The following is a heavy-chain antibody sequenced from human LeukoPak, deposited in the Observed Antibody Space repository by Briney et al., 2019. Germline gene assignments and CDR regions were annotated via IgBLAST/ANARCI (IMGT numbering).Heavy chain of an antibody. J-gene: IGHJ3*02. V-gene: IGHV4-39*07. CDR3: ARVRPQTVGATVYAFDI. Sequence: SETLSLTCTVSGGSISSSSYYWGWIRQPPGKGLEWIGSIYYSVSTYYNPSLKSRVTISVDTSKNQFSLKLSSVTAADTAVYYCARVRPQTVGATVYAFDIWGQGTMVTVSS. D-gene: IGHD1-26*01. CDR1: GGSISSSSYY. CDR2: IYYSVST.